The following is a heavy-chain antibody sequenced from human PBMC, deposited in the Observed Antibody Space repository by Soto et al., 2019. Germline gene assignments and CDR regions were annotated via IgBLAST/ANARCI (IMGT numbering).Heavy chain of an antibody. CDR3: AKVISTIGSKQWLAQTKHQALDY. J-gene: IGHJ4*02. Sequence: QVNLVQSGAEVKKPGASVKVSCKASGYNFNGYYIHWVRQAPGQGLEWMGWMNPNTGGANYAQKFQGKVIMTTDTSSSTAYLELRSLPSDDTAVYYCAKVISTIGSKQWLAQTKHQALDYWGQGTLVTVSS. CDR2: MNPNTGGA. CDR1: GYNFNGYY. V-gene: IGHV1-2*02. D-gene: IGHD6-19*01.